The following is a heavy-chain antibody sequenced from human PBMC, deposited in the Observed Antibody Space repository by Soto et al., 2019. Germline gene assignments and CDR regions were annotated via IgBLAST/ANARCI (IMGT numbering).Heavy chain of an antibody. J-gene: IGHJ4*02. V-gene: IGHV4-4*02. CDR2: IYWTGST. D-gene: IGHD1-7*01. CDR3: ASRDPGTSVDY. Sequence: QVQLQESGPGLVKPSGTLSLTCAVSGGSFTSNNWWTWVRQPPGQGLEWIGEIYWTGSTNYNPSLKSRVTISLDKSEKQISLKVTSLTAADTAVYYCASRDPGTSVDYWGQGTLVTVSS. CDR1: GGSFTSNNW.